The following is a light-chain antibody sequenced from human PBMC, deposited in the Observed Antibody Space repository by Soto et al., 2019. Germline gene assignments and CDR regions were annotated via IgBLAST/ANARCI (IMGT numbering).Light chain of an antibody. CDR3: ATWDDSLYGWV. J-gene: IGLJ3*02. CDR2: LND. Sequence: QSVLTQPPSASGTPGQSVTISCSGSSPNIGSNTVNWYQQLPGAAPQLLICLNDQRPSGVPDRFSGSESGTSASLAISGLQSEDEADYYCATWDDSLYGWVFGGGTKLTVL. V-gene: IGLV1-44*01. CDR1: SPNIGSNT.